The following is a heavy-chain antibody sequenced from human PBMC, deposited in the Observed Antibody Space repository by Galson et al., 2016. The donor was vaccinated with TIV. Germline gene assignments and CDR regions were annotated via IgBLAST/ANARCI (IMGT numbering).Heavy chain of an antibody. CDR2: IYESGTT. CDR1: GYAIKSGYY. CDR3: VREGSTVTMHHYFGMDV. V-gene: IGHV4-38-2*02. Sequence: SETLSLTCAVSGYAIKSGYYWGWIRQPPGKGLQWIGSIYESGTTYYNPSLKSRLTMSVYTSKNQFSLKLSSVTAADTGVYYCVREGSTVTMHHYFGMDVWGQGTSVTVSS. J-gene: IGHJ6*02. D-gene: IGHD4-17*01.